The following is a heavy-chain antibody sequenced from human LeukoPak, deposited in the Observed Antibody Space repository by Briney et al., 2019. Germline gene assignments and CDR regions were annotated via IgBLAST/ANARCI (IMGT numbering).Heavy chain of an antibody. D-gene: IGHD4-23*01. V-gene: IGHV4-4*07. CDR3: ARGLYGGKSQYYFDY. CDR1: GGSISSYY. J-gene: IGHJ4*02. Sequence: PSETLSLTCTVSGGSISSYYWSWIRQPAGKGLEWIGRIYNNENTDYNPSLKSRVTMSVDMSKNQFSLKLSPVTAADTAVYYCARGLYGGKSQYYFDYWGQGTLVTVSS. CDR2: IYNNENT.